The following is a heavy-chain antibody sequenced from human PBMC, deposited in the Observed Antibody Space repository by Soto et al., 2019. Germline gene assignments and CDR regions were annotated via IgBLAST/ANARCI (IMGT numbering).Heavy chain of an antibody. V-gene: IGHV1-3*01. Sequence: QVQLVQSGAEVKKPGASVKVSCKASGYTFTSYAMHWVRQAPGQRLEWMGWINAGNGNTKYSQKFQGRATITRDTSASTAYMELSSLRSEDTAVYYCARAEERITMIVVAQGFDYWGQGTLVTVSS. CDR1: GYTFTSYA. CDR2: INAGNGNT. CDR3: ARAEERITMIVVAQGFDY. D-gene: IGHD3-22*01. J-gene: IGHJ4*02.